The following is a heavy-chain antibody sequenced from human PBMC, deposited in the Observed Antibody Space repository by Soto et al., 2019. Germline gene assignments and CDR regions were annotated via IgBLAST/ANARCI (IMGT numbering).Heavy chain of an antibody. CDR1: GGSFSGYY. Sequence: QVQLQQWGAGLLTPSETLSLTCAVYGGSFSGYYWSWIRQTPGKGLEWIGEINDSGSTNHNPSLMSRVTILVDKPKNQLSLKLSSGTAADTAVYYCARGLLGWFGEFSRRGGYYYYMDVGGISTTVTVSS. D-gene: IGHD3-10*01. CDR3: ARGLLGWFGEFSRRGGYYYYMDV. J-gene: IGHJ6*03. CDR2: INDSGST. V-gene: IGHV4-34*01.